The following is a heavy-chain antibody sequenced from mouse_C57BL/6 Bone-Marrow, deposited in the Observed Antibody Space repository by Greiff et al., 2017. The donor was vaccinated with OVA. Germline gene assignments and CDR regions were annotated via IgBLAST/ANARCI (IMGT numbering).Heavy chain of an antibody. CDR1: GYTFTSYW. J-gene: IGHJ1*03. V-gene: IGHV1-64*01. Sequence: QVQLQQPGAELVKPGASVKLSCKASGYTFTSYWMHWVKQRPGQGLEWIGMIHPNSGSTNYNEKFKSKATLTVDKSSSTAYMQLSSLTSEDSAVYYCARSSGYGSSYGYFDVWGTGTTVTVSS. D-gene: IGHD1-1*01. CDR3: ARSSGYGSSYGYFDV. CDR2: IHPNSGST.